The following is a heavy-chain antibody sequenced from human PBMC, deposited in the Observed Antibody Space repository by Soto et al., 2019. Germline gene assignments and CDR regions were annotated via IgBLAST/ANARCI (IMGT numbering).Heavy chain of an antibody. CDR3: ARAPAVTTLLCLDY. CDR2: ISPNSGGT. D-gene: IGHD4-17*01. J-gene: IGHJ4*02. Sequence: GASVKVSCKASGYTFTCYYMHWVRQAPGQGLEWMGWISPNSGGTNYAQKFQGRVTMTRDTSISTAYMELSRLRSDDTAVYYCARAPAVTTLLCLDYWGKGTLVTVS. CDR1: GYTFTCYY. V-gene: IGHV1-2*02.